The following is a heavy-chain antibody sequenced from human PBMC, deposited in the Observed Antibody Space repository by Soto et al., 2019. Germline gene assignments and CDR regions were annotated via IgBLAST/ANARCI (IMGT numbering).Heavy chain of an antibody. V-gene: IGHV3-23*01. Sequence: EVQLLESGGGLVQPGGSLRLSCAGSGFTFINFAMNWVRQAPGKGLEWVSTISGGGDAAFFADSVRGRFTISRDNSKDTVTLQMNSLRVDDTAVYYCAKKVPGSTSRPDYWYFELWGRGTLVTVSP. CDR3: AKKVPGSTSRPDYWYFEL. J-gene: IGHJ2*01. D-gene: IGHD3-10*01. CDR2: ISGGGDAA. CDR1: GFTFINFA.